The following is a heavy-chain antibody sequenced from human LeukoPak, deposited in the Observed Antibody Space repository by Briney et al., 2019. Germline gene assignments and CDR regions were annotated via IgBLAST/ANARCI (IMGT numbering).Heavy chain of an antibody. CDR3: ARDIPDYYGSGSYYKGTSNWFDP. J-gene: IGHJ5*02. D-gene: IGHD3-10*01. CDR2: ISYDGSNK. V-gene: IGHV3-30*04. Sequence: PGRSLRLSCAASGFTFSSYAMHWVRQAPGKGLERVAVISYDGSNKYYADSVKGRFTISRDNSKNTLYLQMNSLRAEDTAVYYCARDIPDYYGSGSYYKGTSNWFDPWGQGTLVTVSS. CDR1: GFTFSSYA.